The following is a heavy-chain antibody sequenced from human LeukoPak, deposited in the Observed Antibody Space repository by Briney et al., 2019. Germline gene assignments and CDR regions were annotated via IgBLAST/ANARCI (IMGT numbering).Heavy chain of an antibody. J-gene: IGHJ4*02. Sequence: SETLSLTCTVSGGSFSRYSWIWIRQPAGKGLEWIGRIYTSESTNYNPSLKSRGTISVDKSKDQFSLKLSSVTAADTAVYYCARVGSGDSSPFDYWGQGTLVTVSS. V-gene: IGHV4-4*07. CDR3: ARVGSGDSSPFDY. CDR2: IYTSEST. CDR1: GGSFSRYS. D-gene: IGHD6-19*01.